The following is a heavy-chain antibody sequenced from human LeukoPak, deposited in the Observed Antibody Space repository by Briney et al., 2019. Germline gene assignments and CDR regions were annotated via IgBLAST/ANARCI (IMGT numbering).Heavy chain of an antibody. J-gene: IGHJ4*02. V-gene: IGHV3-21*04. CDR1: GFTFSSFS. CDR3: AKGNGDYVRWYYFDY. Sequence: GGSLRLSCAASGFTFSSFSMGWVRQAPGKGLEWVSGISSTSIYIYHADSLEGRFTISRDNSKNTLYLQMNSLRAEDTAVYYCAKGNGDYVRWYYFDYWGQGTLVTVSS. CDR2: ISSTSIYI. D-gene: IGHD4-17*01.